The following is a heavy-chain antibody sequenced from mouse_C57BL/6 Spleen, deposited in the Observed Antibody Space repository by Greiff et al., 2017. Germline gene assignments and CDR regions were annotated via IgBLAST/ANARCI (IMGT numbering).Heavy chain of an antibody. CDR2: ISYDGSN. V-gene: IGHV3-6*01. J-gene: IGHJ4*01. CDR3: ARGSMDY. Sequence: EVQLQESGPGLVKPSQSLSLTCSVTGYSITSGYYWNWIRQFPGKKLEWMGYISYDGSNNYNPSLKNRISITRDTSKNQFFLKLNSVTTEDTATYYCARGSMDYWGQGTSVTVSS. CDR1: GYSITSGYY.